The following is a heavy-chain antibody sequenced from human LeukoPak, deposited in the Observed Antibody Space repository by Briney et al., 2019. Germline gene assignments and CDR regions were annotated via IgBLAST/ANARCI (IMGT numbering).Heavy chain of an antibody. CDR2: VTGDGETT. Sequence: PGGSLRLSCAASGFAFSSYSMNWVRQAPGKGLEWVSSVTGDGETTFYADSVKGRFSVSRDNSRNTLFLTMNSLRVEDTALYYCAKDYLGQLVMFDVWGQGTMVTVSS. J-gene: IGHJ3*01. V-gene: IGHV3-23*01. D-gene: IGHD6-13*01. CDR1: GFAFSSYS. CDR3: AKDYLGQLVMFDV.